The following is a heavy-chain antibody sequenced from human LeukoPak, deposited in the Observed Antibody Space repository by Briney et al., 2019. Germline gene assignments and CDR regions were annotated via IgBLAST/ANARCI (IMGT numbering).Heavy chain of an antibody. J-gene: IGHJ4*02. D-gene: IGHD3-22*01. CDR2: ISSSSSDT. CDR1: GFTFSNYY. Sequence: PGGSLRLSCVLSGFTFSNYYMNWVRHAPGEVLEWVSSISSSSSDTYYADSLKGRFTISRDNAKNSLYLQMTSLGVEDTAVYYCARVLYDSSGPFAYWGQGTLVTVSS. CDR3: ARVLYDSSGPFAY. V-gene: IGHV3-21*01.